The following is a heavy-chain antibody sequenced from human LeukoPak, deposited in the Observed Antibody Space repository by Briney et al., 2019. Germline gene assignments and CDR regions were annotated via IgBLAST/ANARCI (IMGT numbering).Heavy chain of an antibody. D-gene: IGHD2-2*01. CDR1: GFTFSSYG. J-gene: IGHJ6*02. CDR3: AKALYPYCSSISCYGDYYYGMDV. V-gene: IGHV3-30*18. CDR2: ISYDGSNK. Sequence: GGSLRLSCAASGFTFSSYGMHWVRQAPGKGLEWVAVISYDGSNKYYADSVKGRFTISRDNSKNTLYLQMNSLRAEDTAVYYCAKALYPYCSSISCYGDYYYGMDVWGQGTTVTVSS.